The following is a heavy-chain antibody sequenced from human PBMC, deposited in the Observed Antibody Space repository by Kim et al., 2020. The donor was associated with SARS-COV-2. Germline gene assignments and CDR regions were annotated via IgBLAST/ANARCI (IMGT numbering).Heavy chain of an antibody. CDR2: IDPSDSYT. CDR1: GYNFANFW. J-gene: IGHJ4*02. CDR3: ARDLVDTTMLPLDF. D-gene: IGHD5-12*01. Sequence: GESLKISCEASGYNFANFWIDWVRQTPGKGLEWMGRIDPSDSYTKYSSSFEGHVTISADRSTTTAYLQWNSLKTSDTAIYYCARDLVDTTMLPLDFWGQGTLVTVSS. V-gene: IGHV5-10-1*01.